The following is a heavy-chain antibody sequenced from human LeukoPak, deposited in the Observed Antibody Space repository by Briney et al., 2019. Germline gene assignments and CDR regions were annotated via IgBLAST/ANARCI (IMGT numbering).Heavy chain of an antibody. CDR2: IDSDGSGR. D-gene: IGHD6-13*01. V-gene: IGHV3-74*01. J-gene: IGHJ4*02. CDR1: GFTFRNYW. CDR3: ARDSIAAAGDFDY. Sequence: GGSLRLSCAASGFTFRNYWMHWVRQAPGKGPVWVSRIDSDGSGRSYADSVKGRFTISRDNAKNTLFRQMNSLRAEDTAVYYCARDSIAAAGDFDYWGQGTLVTVSS.